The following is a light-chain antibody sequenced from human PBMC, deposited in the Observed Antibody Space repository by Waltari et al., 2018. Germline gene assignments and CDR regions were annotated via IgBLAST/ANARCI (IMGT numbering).Light chain of an antibody. Sequence: DIVLTQSPGTLSLSPGERATLSCRASQSVSSSDLAWYQQKPGQAPRLLIYGASSRATGIPDRFSGSGSGTDFTLTISRLEPEDFAVYYCQQYGSSPGTFGQGTKVEIK. CDR3: QQYGSSPGT. J-gene: IGKJ1*01. V-gene: IGKV3-20*01. CDR2: GAS. CDR1: QSVSSSD.